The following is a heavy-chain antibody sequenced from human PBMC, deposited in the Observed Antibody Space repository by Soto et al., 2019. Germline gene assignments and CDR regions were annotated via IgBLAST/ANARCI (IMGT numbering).Heavy chain of an antibody. J-gene: IGHJ4*02. Sequence: PSETLSLTCTVSGGSISSGDYYWSWIRQPPGKGLEWIGYIYYSGSTYYNPSLKSRVTISVDTSKNQFSLKLSSVTAADTAVYYCARLHYYDSSGYYFDYWGQGTLVTVSS. CDR1: GGSISSGDYY. V-gene: IGHV4-30-4*01. CDR2: IYYSGST. D-gene: IGHD3-22*01. CDR3: ARLHYYDSSGYYFDY.